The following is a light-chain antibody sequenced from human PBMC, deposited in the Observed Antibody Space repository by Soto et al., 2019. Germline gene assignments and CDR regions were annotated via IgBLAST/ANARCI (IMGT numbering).Light chain of an antibody. J-gene: IGLJ1*01. CDR3: QSYDSSLSGSG. CDR1: SSNIGAGYD. Sequence: QSVLTQPPSVSGAPGQRVTVSCTGSSSNIGAGYDVHWYQQLPGTAPKLLIYANNNRPSGVPDRFSGSKSGTSASLAITGLQAEDEADYYCQSYDSSLSGSGFGTGTKVTVL. CDR2: ANN. V-gene: IGLV1-40*01.